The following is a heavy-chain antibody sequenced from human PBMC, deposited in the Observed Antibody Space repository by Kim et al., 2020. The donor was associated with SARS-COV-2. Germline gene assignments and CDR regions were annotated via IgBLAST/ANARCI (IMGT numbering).Heavy chain of an antibody. CDR1: GFTFGDYA. D-gene: IGHD3-22*01. CDR2: ISSKAYGGTT. V-gene: IGHV3-49*04. Sequence: GGSLRLSCTASGFTFGDYAMSWVRQAPGKGLEWVAVISSKAYGGTTEYAASVKGRFTISRDDSKSIAYLKMNSLKTEDTAVYYCTRDRYSYDSSGYFYYYGVDVWGQGTTVTVSS. J-gene: IGHJ6*02. CDR3: TRDRYSYDSSGYFYYYGVDV.